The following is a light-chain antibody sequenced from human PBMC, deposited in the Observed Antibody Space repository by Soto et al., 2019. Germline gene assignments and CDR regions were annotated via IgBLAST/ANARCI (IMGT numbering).Light chain of an antibody. V-gene: IGLV2-23*02. J-gene: IGLJ1*01. CDR2: EVS. CDR3: CSYAGSPYV. Sequence: QSALTQDASVSGSPGQSITISCTGTSSDIGTYDLVSWYQQHPGKAPKLMIYEVSKRPSGVSNRFSGSKSGNTASLTISGLQAEDEADYYCCSYAGSPYVFGTGTKVTV. CDR1: SSDIGTYDL.